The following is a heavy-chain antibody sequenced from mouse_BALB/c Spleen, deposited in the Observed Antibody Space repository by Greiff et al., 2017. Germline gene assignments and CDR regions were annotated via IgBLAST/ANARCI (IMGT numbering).Heavy chain of an antibody. V-gene: IGHV1S81*02. J-gene: IGHJ4*01. CDR2: INPSNGRT. CDR1: GYTFTSYW. Sequence: QVQLQQSGAELVKPGASVKLSCKASGYTFTSYWMHWVKQRPGQGLEWIGEINPSNGRTNYNEKFKSKATLTVDKSSSTAYMQLSSLTSEDSAVYYCARDYDDYAMDYWGQGTSGTVSS. D-gene: IGHD1-1*01. CDR3: ARDYDDYAMDY.